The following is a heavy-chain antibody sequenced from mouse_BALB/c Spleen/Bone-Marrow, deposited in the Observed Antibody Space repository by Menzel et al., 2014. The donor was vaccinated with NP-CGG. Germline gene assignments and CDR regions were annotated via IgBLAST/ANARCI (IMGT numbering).Heavy chain of an antibody. CDR1: GFSLTSYG. Sequence: QVQLQQSGPGLVAPSQSLSITCTVSGFSLTSYGVHWVRQPPGKVLEWLGVIWAGGSTNYNSALMSRLSISKDNSKSQVFLKMNSLQTDDAAMYYCARGSYYEGAVDYWGQGTSVTVSS. J-gene: IGHJ4*01. D-gene: IGHD1-1*01. CDR2: IWAGGST. V-gene: IGHV2-9*02. CDR3: ARGSYYEGAVDY.